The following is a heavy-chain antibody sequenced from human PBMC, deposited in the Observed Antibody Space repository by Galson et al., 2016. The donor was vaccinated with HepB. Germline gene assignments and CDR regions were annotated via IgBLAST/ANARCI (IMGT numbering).Heavy chain of an antibody. CDR1: GGSLNDYY. CDR2: VYHSGHT. D-gene: IGHD5-12*01. V-gene: IGHV4-59*01. Sequence: ETLSLTCTVSGGSLNDYYLSWLRQPPGKGLQWIWYVYHSGHTKYNPSLKSRVTMSVDPSKSQFTLKMTSVTAADTAVYYCARPTSSGYGDAFDVWGQGTVVTVSS. CDR3: ARPTSSGYGDAFDV. J-gene: IGHJ3*01.